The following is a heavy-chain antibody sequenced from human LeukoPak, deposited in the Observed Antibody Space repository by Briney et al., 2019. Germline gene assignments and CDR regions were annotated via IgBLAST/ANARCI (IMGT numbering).Heavy chain of an antibody. CDR2: INPNSGGT. CDR3: ARDPQPRIVGATSLFDY. J-gene: IGHJ4*02. D-gene: IGHD1-26*01. CDR1: GGTFSSYA. V-gene: IGHV1-2*06. Sequence: ASVKVSCKASGGTFSSYAISWVRQAPGQGLEWMGRINPNSGGTNYAQKFQGRVTMTRDTSISTAYMELSRLRSDDTAVYYCARDPQPRIVGATSLFDYWGQGTLVTVSS.